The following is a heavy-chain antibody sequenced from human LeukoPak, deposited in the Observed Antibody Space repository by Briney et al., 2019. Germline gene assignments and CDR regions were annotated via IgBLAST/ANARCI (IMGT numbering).Heavy chain of an antibody. CDR1: GFTFSTYS. CDR2: ISISGTYI. J-gene: IGHJ4*02. V-gene: IGHV3-21*01. CDR3: ARDQGIFDY. Sequence: GGSLRLSCAASGFTFSTYSLNWVRQAPGKGLEWVSSISISGTYIYYADSVKGRFTISRDNAKNSLYLQMNSLRDEDSAVYYCARDQGIFDYWGQGTLVTVSS.